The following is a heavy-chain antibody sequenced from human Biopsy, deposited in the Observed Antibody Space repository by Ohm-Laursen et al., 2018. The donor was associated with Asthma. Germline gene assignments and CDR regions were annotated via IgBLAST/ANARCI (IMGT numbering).Heavy chain of an antibody. D-gene: IGHD2-15*01. V-gene: IGHV3-7*05. J-gene: IGHJ4*01. Sequence: SLRLSCVASGFTFSTSWMTWVRQAPGKGLESGGNIKEDGSEKNYVDYVKGRFTISRDSGKNSLYLQMNGLRAEDTAVYYCARDVDLRSVYWGHGTLVIVSS. CDR2: IKEDGSEK. CDR3: ARDVDLRSVY. CDR1: GFTFSTSW.